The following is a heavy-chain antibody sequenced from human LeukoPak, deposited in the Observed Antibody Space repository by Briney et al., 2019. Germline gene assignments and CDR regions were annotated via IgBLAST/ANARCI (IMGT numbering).Heavy chain of an antibody. D-gene: IGHD1-26*01. CDR1: GYNFTGYY. CDR2: INPNSGGT. J-gene: IGHJ4*02. Sequence: ASVKVSCKASGYNFTGYYMHWVRQAPGQGLEWMGWINPNSGGTNYAQKFQGRVTMTRDTSISTAYMELSRLRSDDTAVYYCARDQGVGATRDYWGQGTLVTVSS. V-gene: IGHV1-2*02. CDR3: ARDQGVGATRDY.